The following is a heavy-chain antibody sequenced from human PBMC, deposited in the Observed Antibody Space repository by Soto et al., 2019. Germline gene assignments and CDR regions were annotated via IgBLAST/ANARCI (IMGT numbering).Heavy chain of an antibody. J-gene: IGHJ4*02. Sequence: ASVKVSCKASGNTVPNYAIHWVRQAPGQRLEWMGWINGGNGNTYYSEHFQGRVTFTRDTSAGTVYMELRSLRSDDTAVYYCARDTQLRWLNFDYWGQGTLVTVSS. V-gene: IGHV1-3*01. CDR1: GNTVPNYA. CDR3: ARDTQLRWLNFDY. D-gene: IGHD4-17*01. CDR2: INGGNGNT.